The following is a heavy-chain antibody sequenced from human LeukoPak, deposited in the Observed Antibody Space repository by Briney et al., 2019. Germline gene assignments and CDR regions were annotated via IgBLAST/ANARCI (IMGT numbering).Heavy chain of an antibody. CDR1: GFTFSSYG. J-gene: IGHJ4*02. CDR2: IRYDGSNK. CDR3: AKDSSDYYFDY. V-gene: IGHV3-30*02. Sequence: GGSLRLSCAASGFTFSSYGMHWVRQAPGKGLEWVAFIRYDGSNKHYADSVKGRFTISRDNSKNTLYLQMNSLRAEDTAVYYCAKDSSDYYFDYWGQGTLVTASS. D-gene: IGHD3-22*01.